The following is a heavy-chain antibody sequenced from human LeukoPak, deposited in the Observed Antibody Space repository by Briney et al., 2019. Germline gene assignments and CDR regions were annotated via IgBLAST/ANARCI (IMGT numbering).Heavy chain of an antibody. D-gene: IGHD1-1*01. V-gene: IGHV3-30*02. CDR3: AKARGGAAVELDY. J-gene: IGHJ4*02. CDR1: GFTFSSYG. CDR2: IRYDGSNK. Sequence: PGGSLRLSCAASGFTFSSYGMHWVRQAPGKGLEWVAFIRYDGSNKYYADSVKGRFTISRDNSKNTLYLQMNSLRAEDTAVYYCAKARGGAAVELDYWGQGTLVTVSS.